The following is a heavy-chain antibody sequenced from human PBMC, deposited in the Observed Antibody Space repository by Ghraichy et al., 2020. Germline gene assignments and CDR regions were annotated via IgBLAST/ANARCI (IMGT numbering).Heavy chain of an antibody. D-gene: IGHD6-13*01. CDR2: TYYRSKWYN. Sequence: SQTLSLTCAISGDSVSSNSAAWNWIRQSPSRGLEWLGRTYYRSKWYNDYAVSVKSRITINPDTSKNQFSLQLNSVTPEDTAVYYCARDLRTEGYSSSLYAFDIWGQGTMVTVSS. CDR1: GDSVSSNSAA. J-gene: IGHJ3*02. CDR3: ARDLRTEGYSSSLYAFDI. V-gene: IGHV6-1*01.